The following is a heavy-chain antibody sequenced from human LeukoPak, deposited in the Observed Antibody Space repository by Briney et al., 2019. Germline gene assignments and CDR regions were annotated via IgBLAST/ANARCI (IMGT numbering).Heavy chain of an antibody. CDR3: AKSLFTSATGTGRAFHI. CDR1: GFTFSSYS. D-gene: IGHD1-1*01. V-gene: IGHV3-23*01. CDR2: ISASGDVT. J-gene: IGHJ3*02. Sequence: GGSLRLSCAASGFTFSSYSMSWVRQAPGRGLEWVSAISASGDVTFYADSLRGRFTISRDNSKSTLYLQMNGLRAEDTAIFYCAKSLFTSATGTGRAFHIWGQGTRVTVSS.